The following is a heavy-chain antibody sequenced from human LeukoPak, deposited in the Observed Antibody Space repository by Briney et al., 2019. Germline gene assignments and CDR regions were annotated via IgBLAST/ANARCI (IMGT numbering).Heavy chain of an antibody. CDR1: GFTFSNAW. J-gene: IGHJ4*02. D-gene: IGHD3-22*01. V-gene: IGHV3-15*01. Sequence: GGSLRLSCAASGFTFSNAWMSWVRQAPGKGLEWVGRIKSKTDGGTTDYAAPVKGRFTTSRDDSKNTLYLQMNSLKTEDTAVYYCTTDLRRGYYYGVDVYWGQGTLVTVSS. CDR2: IKSKTDGGTT. CDR3: TTDLRRGYYYGVDVY.